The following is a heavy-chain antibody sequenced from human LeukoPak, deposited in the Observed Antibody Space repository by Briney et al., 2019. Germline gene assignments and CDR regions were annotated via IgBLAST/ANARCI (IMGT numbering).Heavy chain of an antibody. CDR3: AELGITMIGGV. Sequence: PGGTLRLSCAASGFTFSSYGMSWVRQAPGKGLEWVSAISGSGGSTYNADSVKGRFTISRDNSKNTLYLQMNSLRAEDTAVYYCAELGITMIGGVWGKGTTVTISS. CDR1: GFTFSSYG. V-gene: IGHV3-23*01. J-gene: IGHJ6*04. CDR2: ISGSGGST. D-gene: IGHD3-10*02.